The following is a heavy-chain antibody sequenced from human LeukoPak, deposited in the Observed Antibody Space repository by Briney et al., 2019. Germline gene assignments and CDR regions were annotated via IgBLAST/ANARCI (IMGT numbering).Heavy chain of an antibody. CDR3: ARGADFWSGFGDDY. CDR2: INHSGST. D-gene: IGHD3-3*01. V-gene: IGHV4-34*01. J-gene: IGHJ4*02. Sequence: SGTLSLTCAVYGGSFSGYYWSWIRQPPGKGLEWIGEINHSGSTNYNPSLKSRVTISVDTSKNQFSLKLSSVTAADTAVYYCARGADFWSGFGDDYWGQGTLVTVSS. CDR1: GGSFSGYY.